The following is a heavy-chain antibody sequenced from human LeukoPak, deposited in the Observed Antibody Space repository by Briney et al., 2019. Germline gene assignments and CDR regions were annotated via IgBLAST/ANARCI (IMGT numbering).Heavy chain of an antibody. D-gene: IGHD4-17*01. CDR3: ARGPDGEFDY. Sequence: GGSLRLSCAASGFTFSSYAMSWVRQAPGKGLEWVSAISGSGGSTYYADSVKGRFTISRDNAKNSLYLQMNSLRAEDTAVYYCARGPDGEFDYWGQGTLVTVSS. V-gene: IGHV3-23*01. CDR2: ISGSGGST. J-gene: IGHJ4*02. CDR1: GFTFSSYA.